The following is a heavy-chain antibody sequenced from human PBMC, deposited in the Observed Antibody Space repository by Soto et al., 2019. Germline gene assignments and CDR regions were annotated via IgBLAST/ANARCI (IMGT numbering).Heavy chain of an antibody. J-gene: IGHJ6*02. D-gene: IGHD3-3*01. V-gene: IGHV4-34*01. CDR3: ARGTIFGVVGYYYYGMDV. CDR1: GGSFSGYY. CDR2: INHSGST. Sequence: SETLSLTCAVYGGSFSGYYWSWIRQPPGKGLEWIGEINHSGSTNYNPSLKSRVTISVDTSKNQFSLKLSSVTAADTAVYYCARGTIFGVVGYYYYGMDVSGQATTVTVSS.